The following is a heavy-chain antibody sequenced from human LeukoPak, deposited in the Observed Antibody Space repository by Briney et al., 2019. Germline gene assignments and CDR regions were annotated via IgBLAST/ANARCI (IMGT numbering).Heavy chain of an antibody. V-gene: IGHV1-3*01. CDR3: ASFPLYSSGWYGGLDY. J-gene: IGHJ4*02. Sequence: ASVKVSCKASGYTFTSYAMHWVRQAPGQRLEWMGWINAGNGNTKYSQKFQGRVTITRDTSASTAYMELSSLRSEDTAMYYCASFPLYSSGWYGGLDYWGQGTLVTVSS. CDR1: GYTFTSYA. CDR2: INAGNGNT. D-gene: IGHD6-19*01.